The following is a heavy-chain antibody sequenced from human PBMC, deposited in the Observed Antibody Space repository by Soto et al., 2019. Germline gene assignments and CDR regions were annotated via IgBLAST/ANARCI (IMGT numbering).Heavy chain of an antibody. Sequence: SETLSLTCAVYGGSFSDYYWTWVRQPPGKGLEWIGEINHSGSINYNPSLESRLTISVDTSKNQFSLNLRSVTAADTAVYYCARGTTVVPPSFDYWGQATLVTVS. CDR1: GGSFSDYY. D-gene: IGHD4-17*01. J-gene: IGHJ4*02. CDR2: INHSGSI. V-gene: IGHV4-34*01. CDR3: ARGTTVVPPSFDY.